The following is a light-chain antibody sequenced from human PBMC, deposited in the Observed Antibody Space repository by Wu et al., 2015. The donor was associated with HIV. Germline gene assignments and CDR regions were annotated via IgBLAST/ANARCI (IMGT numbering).Light chain of an antibody. CDR1: QSVSSY. CDR3: QQRSNWSYT. V-gene: IGKV3-11*01. CDR2: DAS. Sequence: EVVLRQSPGTLSLSPGERATLSCRASQSVSSYLAWYQQKPGQSPRLFIYDASNRATGIPARFSGSGSGTDFTLTISSLEPEDFAVYYCQQRSNWSYTFGQGTKLEIK. J-gene: IGKJ2*01.